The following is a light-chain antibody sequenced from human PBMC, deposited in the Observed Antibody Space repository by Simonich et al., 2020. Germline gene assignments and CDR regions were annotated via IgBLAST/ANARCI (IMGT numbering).Light chain of an antibody. CDR2: DVS. V-gene: IGLV2-14*01. CDR1: NSDVGGYNY. J-gene: IGLJ3*02. Sequence: QSALTQPASVSGSPGQSITISCTGTNSDVGGYNYVSWYQQHPGKAPKLMIYDVSKRPAGVSNRFSGSKYGNTASLTISGLQAEDEADYYCSSYTSSSTWVFGGGTKLTVL. CDR3: SSYTSSSTWV.